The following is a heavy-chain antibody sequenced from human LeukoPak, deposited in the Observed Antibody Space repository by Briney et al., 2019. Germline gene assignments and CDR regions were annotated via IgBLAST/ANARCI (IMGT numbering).Heavy chain of an antibody. V-gene: IGHV3-7*03. CDR2: IKQDGSEK. CDR1: GFTFSSYW. Sequence: GGSLRLSCAASGFTFSSYWMSWVRQAPGKGLEWVANIKQDGSEKYYVDSVKGRFTISRDNAKNSLYLQMNSLRAEDTAVYYCARGKEYCSGGSCYATDYWGQGTLVTVSS. CDR3: ARGKEYCSGGSCYATDY. D-gene: IGHD2-15*01. J-gene: IGHJ4*02.